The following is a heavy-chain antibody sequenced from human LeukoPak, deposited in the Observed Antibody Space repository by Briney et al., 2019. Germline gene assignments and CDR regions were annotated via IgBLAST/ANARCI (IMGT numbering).Heavy chain of an antibody. CDR3: ARGGSSSGYV. CDR2: ISWNSASV. Sequence: GRSLRLSCEASGFTFDDYGTHWVRQAPGKGLEWVSTISWNSASVGYVDSVKGRFTISRDNAKNSLYLQMNSLRAEDTAVYYCARGGSSSGYVWGQGTLVTVSS. CDR1: GFTFDDYG. D-gene: IGHD3-22*01. V-gene: IGHV3-9*01. J-gene: IGHJ4*02.